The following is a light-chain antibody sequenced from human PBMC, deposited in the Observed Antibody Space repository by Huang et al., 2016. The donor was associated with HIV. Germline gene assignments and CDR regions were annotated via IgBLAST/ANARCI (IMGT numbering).Light chain of an antibody. CDR1: QSVLYSSNNKNY. Sequence: DIVMTQSPDSLAVSLGERATINCKSSQSVLYSSNNKNYLSWYQQKPGQSPKLLISWASTRESGVPDRVSGSGSGTDFTLTSSSLQAEDVAVYYCHQYYNTRYTFGQGTKLEIK. V-gene: IGKV4-1*01. CDR2: WAS. J-gene: IGKJ2*01. CDR3: HQYYNTRYT.